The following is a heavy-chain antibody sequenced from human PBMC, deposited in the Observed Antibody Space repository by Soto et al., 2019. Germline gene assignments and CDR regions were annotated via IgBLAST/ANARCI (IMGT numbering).Heavy chain of an antibody. Sequence: PSETLSLTCTVSGGSISSGYYYWSWLRQPPGKGLEWIGYIYYSGSTYYNPSLKSRVTISVDTSKNQFSLKLSSVTAADTAVYYCAGIYSGSPGGTLRYWGQGTLVTVSS. CDR2: IYYSGST. CDR3: AGIYSGSPGGTLRY. V-gene: IGHV4-31*03. CDR1: GGSISSGYYY. J-gene: IGHJ4*02. D-gene: IGHD1-26*01.